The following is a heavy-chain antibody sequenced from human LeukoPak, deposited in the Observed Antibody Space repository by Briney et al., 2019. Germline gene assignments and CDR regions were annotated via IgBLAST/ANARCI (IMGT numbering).Heavy chain of an antibody. V-gene: IGHV3-21*01. Sequence: GGSLRLSCAASGFTFSSYSMNWVRQAPGKRLEWVSSISSSSSYMYYADSVKGRFTISRDNAKNSLYLQMNSLRAEDTAVYYCASLGYCSGGSCPNYYYYYMDVWGKGTTVTISS. D-gene: IGHD2-15*01. CDR3: ASLGYCSGGSCPNYYYYYMDV. J-gene: IGHJ6*03. CDR2: ISSSSSYM. CDR1: GFTFSSYS.